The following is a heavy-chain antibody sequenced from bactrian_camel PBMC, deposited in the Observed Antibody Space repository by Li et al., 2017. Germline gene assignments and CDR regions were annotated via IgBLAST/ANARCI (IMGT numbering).Heavy chain of an antibody. J-gene: IGHJ4*01. Sequence: QLVESGGGLVQPGGSLGLSCAPSALPFGDYAMAWFRQAPGKEREGVSCITWPGRETYYTDSVKGRFTISRDNAKNTLYLAMNNLKPEDTAIYYCAAVGKLLCAYFDGGDNVPVDRVKYWGQGTQVTVS. CDR1: ALPFGDYA. D-gene: IGHD2*01. CDR2: ITWPGRET. V-gene: IGHV3S60*01. CDR3: AAVGKLLCAYFDGGDNVPVDRVKY.